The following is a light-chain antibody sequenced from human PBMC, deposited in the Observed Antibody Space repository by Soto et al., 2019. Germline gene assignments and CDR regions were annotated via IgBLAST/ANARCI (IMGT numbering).Light chain of an antibody. V-gene: IGLV2-14*01. CDR3: SSYTTSSTYV. CDR1: SSDVGGYNY. Sequence: VLTQPASVSGSPGQSIAISCTGTSSDVGGYNYVSWYQQHPGKAPKLMIYDVSNRPSGVSDRFSGSKSGNTASLTISGLQAEYEADYYCSSYTTSSTYVFGTGTKVT. J-gene: IGLJ1*01. CDR2: DVS.